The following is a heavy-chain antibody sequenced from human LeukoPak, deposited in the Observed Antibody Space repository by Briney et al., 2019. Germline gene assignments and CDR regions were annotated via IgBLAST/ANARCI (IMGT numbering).Heavy chain of an antibody. Sequence: SETLSLTCAVYGGSFSGYYWSWIRQPPGKGLEWIGEINHSGSTNYNPSLKSRVTISVDTSKNQFSLKLSSVTAADTAVYYCARGYSSGWYYWGQGTLVTVTS. CDR3: ARGYSSGWYY. D-gene: IGHD6-19*01. J-gene: IGHJ4*02. CDR2: INHSGST. V-gene: IGHV4-34*01. CDR1: GGSFSGYY.